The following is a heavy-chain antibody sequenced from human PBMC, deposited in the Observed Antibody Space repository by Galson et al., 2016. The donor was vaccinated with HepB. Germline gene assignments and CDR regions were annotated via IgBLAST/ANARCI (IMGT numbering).Heavy chain of an antibody. CDR2: IWYDGSNK. CDR3: ARGPISVIVDESFYMDV. Sequence: SLRLSCAASGFTFSSYGMHWVRQAPGKGLEWVAVIWYDGSNKYYADSVKGRFTISRDNSKNTLYLQMNSLRAEDTAVYYCARGPISVIVDESFYMDVWGKGTTVTVSS. D-gene: IGHD3-22*01. V-gene: IGHV3-33*08. J-gene: IGHJ6*03. CDR1: GFTFSSYG.